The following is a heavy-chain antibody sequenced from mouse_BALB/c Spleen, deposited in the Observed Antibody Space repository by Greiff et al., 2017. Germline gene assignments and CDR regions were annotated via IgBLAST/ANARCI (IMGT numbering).Heavy chain of an antibody. CDR1: GFTFSSYT. V-gene: IGHV5-6-4*01. J-gene: IGHJ2*01. Sequence: EVQRVESGGGLVKPGGSLKLSCAASGFTFSSYTMSWVRQTPEKRLEWVATISSGGSYTYYPDSVKGRFTISRDNAKNTLYLQMSSLKSEDTAMYYCTRSLITTVVATGYYFDYWGQGTTLTVSS. CDR2: ISSGGSYT. CDR3: TRSLITTVVATGYYFDY. D-gene: IGHD1-1*01.